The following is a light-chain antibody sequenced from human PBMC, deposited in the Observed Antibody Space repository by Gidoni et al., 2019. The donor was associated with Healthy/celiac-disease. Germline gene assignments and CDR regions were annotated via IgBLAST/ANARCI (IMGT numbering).Light chain of an antibody. V-gene: IGKV3-11*01. J-gene: IGKJ4*01. CDR3: QQRSNWALT. Sequence: EIVLTQSPATLSLSPGERATLYCRASQSVSSYLAWYQQKPGQAPRLLIYDASNRATGIPARFSGSGSGTDSTLTISILEPEDFAVYYCQQRSNWALTFGGGTKVEIK. CDR2: DAS. CDR1: QSVSSY.